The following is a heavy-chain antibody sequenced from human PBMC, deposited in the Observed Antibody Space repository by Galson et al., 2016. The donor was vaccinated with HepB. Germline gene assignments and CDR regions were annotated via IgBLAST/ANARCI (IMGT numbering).Heavy chain of an antibody. CDR3: ARLGKDSSYFDY. Sequence: SETLSLTCSVSGGSINRSNYYWGWIRQPPGKGLEWIGNIYYSGATYYNPSLKSRVTISVDTSKNQFSLKVNSVTAADTAVYHCARLGKDSSYFDYWGQGTLVTVSS. D-gene: IGHD6-13*01. J-gene: IGHJ4*02. CDR2: IYYSGAT. CDR1: GGSINRSNYY. V-gene: IGHV4-39*01.